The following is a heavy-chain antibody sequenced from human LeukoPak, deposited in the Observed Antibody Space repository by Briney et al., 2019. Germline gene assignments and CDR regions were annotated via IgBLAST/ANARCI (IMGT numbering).Heavy chain of an antibody. Sequence: SETLSLTCAVYGGSFSGYYWSWIRRPPGKGLEWIGEINHSGSTNYNPSLKSRVTISVDTSKNQFSLKLSSVTAADTAVYYCAGRYGSGSYYRFYYYYGMDVWGQGTTVTVSS. CDR1: GGSFSGYY. CDR3: AGRYGSGSYYRFYYYYGMDV. V-gene: IGHV4-34*01. D-gene: IGHD3-10*01. J-gene: IGHJ6*02. CDR2: INHSGST.